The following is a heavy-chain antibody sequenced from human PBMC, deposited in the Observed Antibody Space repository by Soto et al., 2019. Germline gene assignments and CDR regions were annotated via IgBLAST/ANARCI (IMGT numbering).Heavy chain of an antibody. CDR3: ARGRDTAIHPLDL. Sequence: SETLSLTCTVSDVSINSLYXYWGWIRQSPGKGLEWIGSISYSGTAYYNPSLNSRVTISADTSKNHFSLNLSSLTAADRAVYFCARGRDTAIHPLDLWGRGILVTVSS. V-gene: IGHV4-39*02. CDR2: ISYSGTA. CDR1: DVSINSLYXY. J-gene: IGHJ4*02. D-gene: IGHD2-21*02.